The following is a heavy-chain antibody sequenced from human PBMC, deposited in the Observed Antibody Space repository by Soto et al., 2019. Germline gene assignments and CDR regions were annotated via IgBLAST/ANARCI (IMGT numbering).Heavy chain of an antibody. CDR3: AAVGGVLLWFGESIPFDY. CDR1: GFTFTSSA. Sequence: SVKVSCKASGFTFTSSAVQWVRQARGQRLEWIGWIVVGSGNTNYAQKFQERVTITRDMSTSTAYMELSSLRSEDTAVYYCAAVGGVLLWFGESIPFDYWGQGTLVTVSS. D-gene: IGHD3-10*01. J-gene: IGHJ4*02. V-gene: IGHV1-58*01. CDR2: IVVGSGNT.